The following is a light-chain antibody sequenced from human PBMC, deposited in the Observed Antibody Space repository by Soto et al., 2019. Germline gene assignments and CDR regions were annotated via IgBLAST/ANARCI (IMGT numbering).Light chain of an antibody. CDR3: QQYNNWPWT. J-gene: IGKJ1*01. CDR2: GTS. V-gene: IGKV3-15*01. Sequence: EIVMTQSPATLSVSPGERATLSCRASQSVSSNLAWYQQKPGQAPRLLIYGTSTGATGIPARFSGSGSGTEFTLTISSLQSEDVAVYHCQQYNNWPWTFGQGTNVEIK. CDR1: QSVSSN.